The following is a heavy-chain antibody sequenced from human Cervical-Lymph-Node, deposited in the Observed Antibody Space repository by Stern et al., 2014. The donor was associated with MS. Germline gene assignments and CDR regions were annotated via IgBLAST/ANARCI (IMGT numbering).Heavy chain of an antibody. V-gene: IGHV3-33*01. D-gene: IGHD4-17*01. CDR2: IWYDGNTK. Sequence: VQLVESGGGVVQPGRSLRLSCAASGFTFSRYGIHWVRQAPGKGLEWVAVIWYDGNTKYYADSVKGRFTISRDNSKNTLYLQMNSLRAEDTAVYYCARDLNGDYGNYYWYYYGMDVWGQGTTVTVSS. J-gene: IGHJ6*02. CDR1: GFTFSRYG. CDR3: ARDLNGDYGNYYWYYYGMDV.